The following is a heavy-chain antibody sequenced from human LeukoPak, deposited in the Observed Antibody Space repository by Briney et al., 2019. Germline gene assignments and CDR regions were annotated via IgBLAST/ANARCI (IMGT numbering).Heavy chain of an antibody. CDR2: IYTSGST. Sequence: SETLSLTCTASGGSISSYYWSWIRQPAGKGLEWIGRIYTSGSTDYNPSLKSRVSMSVDTSKNKFSLKVTSVTAADTAVYYCARGYYDSSGYYTEFANWGQGTLVTVSS. D-gene: IGHD3-22*01. CDR1: GGSISSYY. J-gene: IGHJ4*02. CDR3: ARGYYDSSGYYTEFAN. V-gene: IGHV4-4*07.